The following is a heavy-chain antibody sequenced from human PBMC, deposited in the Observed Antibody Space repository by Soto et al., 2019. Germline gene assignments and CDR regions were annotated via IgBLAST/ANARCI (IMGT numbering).Heavy chain of an antibody. CDR1: GYTFTGYY. Sequence: GASVKVSCKASGYTFTGYYMHWVRPAPGQGLEWMGWINPNSGGTNYAQKFQGWVTMTRDTSISTAYMELSRLRSDDTAVYYCARGFGAAAYNWFDPWGQGTLVTVSS. V-gene: IGHV1-2*04. CDR3: ARGFGAAAYNWFDP. CDR2: INPNSGGT. J-gene: IGHJ5*02. D-gene: IGHD6-13*01.